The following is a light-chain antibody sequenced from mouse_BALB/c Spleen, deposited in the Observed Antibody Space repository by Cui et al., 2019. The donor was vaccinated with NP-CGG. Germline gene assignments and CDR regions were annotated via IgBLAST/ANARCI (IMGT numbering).Light chain of an antibody. CDR3: ALWYSNHWV. J-gene: IGLJ1*01. Sequence: AVVTKESALTTSPGETVTLTCRSNTGAVTTSNYANWVQEKPDHLFTGLIGGTNNRAPGVPARFSGSLIGDKAALTITGAQTEDEAIYFCALWYSNHWVFGGGTKLTVL. CDR2: GTN. CDR1: TGAVTTSNY. V-gene: IGLV1*01.